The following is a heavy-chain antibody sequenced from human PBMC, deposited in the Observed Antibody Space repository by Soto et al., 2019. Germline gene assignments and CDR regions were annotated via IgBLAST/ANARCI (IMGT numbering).Heavy chain of an antibody. J-gene: IGHJ4*02. V-gene: IGHV1-2*02. CDR3: VRGGRIGSGYAEGLDY. Sequence: QVQLVQSGAEVKKPGASVKVSCKASGYTFTDYYVHWVRQAHGQGLDWMGWINPNGGVTNYAQRIQGRVTLNSDPPITKAYMDLRSDDTAVYYCVRGGRIGSGYAEGLDYGGQGTPVTVSS. CDR1: GYTFTDYY. CDR2: INPNGGVT. D-gene: IGHD5-12*01.